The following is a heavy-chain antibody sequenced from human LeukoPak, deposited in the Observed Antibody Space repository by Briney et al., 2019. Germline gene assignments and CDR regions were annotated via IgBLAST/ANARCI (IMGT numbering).Heavy chain of an antibody. CDR2: INHSGST. CDR3: ARGRRRDVVYYFDY. CDR1: GGSFSGYY. J-gene: IGHJ4*02. V-gene: IGHV4-34*01. D-gene: IGHD2-15*01. Sequence: SETLSLTCAVYGGSFSGYYWSWIRKPPGKGLEWIGEINHSGSTNYNPSLKSRVTISVDTSKNQFSLKLSSVTAADTAVYYCARGRRRDVVYYFDYWGQGTLVTVSS.